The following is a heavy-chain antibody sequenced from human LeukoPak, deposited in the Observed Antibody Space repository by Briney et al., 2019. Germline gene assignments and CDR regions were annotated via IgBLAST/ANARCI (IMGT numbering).Heavy chain of an antibody. Sequence: PGGSLRLSCAASGLIFSSYSMNWVRQAPGKGLEWVSYIGSSSNTTYYADSVKGRFTISRDNAKNLLYLQMNSLRAEDTAVYYCARDDKPGLRFDYWGQGTLVTVSS. J-gene: IGHJ4*02. CDR3: ARDDKPGLRFDY. CDR2: IGSSSNTT. D-gene: IGHD4-17*01. CDR1: GLIFSSYS. V-gene: IGHV3-48*04.